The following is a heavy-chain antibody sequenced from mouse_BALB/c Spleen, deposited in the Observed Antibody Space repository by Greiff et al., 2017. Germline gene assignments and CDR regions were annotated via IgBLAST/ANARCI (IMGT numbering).Heavy chain of an antibody. V-gene: IGHV2-9*02. CDR2: IWAGGST. CDR1: GFSLTSYG. CDR3: ARDPLLHHYFDY. J-gene: IGHJ2*01. D-gene: IGHD1-2*01. Sequence: VQVVESGPGLVAPSQSLSITCTVSGFSLTSYGVHWVRQPPGKGLEWLGVIWAGGSTNYNSDLMSRLSISKDNSKSQVFLKMNSLQTDDTAMYYCARDPLLHHYFDYWGQGTTLTVSS.